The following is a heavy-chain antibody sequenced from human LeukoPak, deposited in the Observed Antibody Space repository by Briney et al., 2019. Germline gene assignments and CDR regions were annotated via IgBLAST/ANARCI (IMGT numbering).Heavy chain of an antibody. Sequence: GASVKVSCKAFGYTFTSNYIHWVRQAPGQGLEWVGWINPDSGDTDYAQNFRDRVIITRDTSISAAHMELTGLRPGDTAVYYCAKSRVGDTVNLDQWGQGTLVTVSS. CDR2: INPDSGDT. D-gene: IGHD1-26*01. V-gene: IGHV1-2*02. CDR3: AKSRVGDTVNLDQ. CDR1: GYTFTSNY. J-gene: IGHJ4*02.